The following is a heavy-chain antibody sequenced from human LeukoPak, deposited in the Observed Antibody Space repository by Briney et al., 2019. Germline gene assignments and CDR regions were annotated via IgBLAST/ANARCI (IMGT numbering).Heavy chain of an antibody. CDR2: INHSGST. CDR1: GGSFSGYY. V-gene: IGHV4-34*01. CDR3: ASFAREGVVVTHFDY. J-gene: IGHJ4*02. Sequence: SETLSLTCAVYGGSFSGYYWSWIRQPPGKGLEWTGEINHSGSTNYNPSLKSRVTISVDTSKNQFSLKLSSVTAADTAVYYCASFAREGVVVTHFDYWGQGTLVTVSS. D-gene: IGHD3-22*01.